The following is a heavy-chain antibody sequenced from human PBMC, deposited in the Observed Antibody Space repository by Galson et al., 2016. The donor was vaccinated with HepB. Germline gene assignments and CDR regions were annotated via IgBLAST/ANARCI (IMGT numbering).Heavy chain of an antibody. CDR2: INPNGGGT. V-gene: IGHV1-46*03. D-gene: IGHD3-10*01. CDR1: GYTFTNYY. Sequence: SVKVSCKASGYTFTNYYIHWVRQAPGQGLEWMGIINPNGGGTSYAQKFQGRVTMTNDTSTSTVYMELSNPRSEDTAVYFCARGFNTMRNPVDYWGQGTLVAVSS. CDR3: ARGFNTMRNPVDY. J-gene: IGHJ4*02.